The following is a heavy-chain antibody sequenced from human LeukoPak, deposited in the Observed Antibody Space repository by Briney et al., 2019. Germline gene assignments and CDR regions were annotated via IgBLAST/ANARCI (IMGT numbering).Heavy chain of an antibody. CDR1: GASINNYY. J-gene: IGHJ3*02. Sequence: SETLSLTCTVSGASINNYYWTWIRQPAGKGLEWIGRIYTSGSTNYNPSLKSRVTMSVDTSKNQFSLKLSSVTAADTAVYYCARGRDIVVVPAADDAFDIWGQGTMVTVSS. V-gene: IGHV4-4*07. CDR2: IYTSGST. D-gene: IGHD2-2*01. CDR3: ARGRDIVVVPAADDAFDI.